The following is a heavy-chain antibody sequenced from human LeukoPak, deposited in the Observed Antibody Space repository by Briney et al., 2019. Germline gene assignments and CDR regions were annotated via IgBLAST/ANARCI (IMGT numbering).Heavy chain of an antibody. D-gene: IGHD6-13*01. CDR2: IWYDGSNK. CDR3: AKDHDSSSWYDY. CDR1: GFTFSSYG. J-gene: IGHJ4*02. V-gene: IGHV3-33*06. Sequence: GGSLRLSCAASGFTFSSYGMHWVRQAPGKGLEWVAVIWYDGSNKYYADSVKGRFTISRDNSKNTLYLQMNSLRAEDTAVYYCAKDHDSSSWYDYWGQGTLVTVSS.